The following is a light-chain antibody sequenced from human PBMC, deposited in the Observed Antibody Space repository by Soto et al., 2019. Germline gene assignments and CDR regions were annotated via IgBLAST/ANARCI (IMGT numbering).Light chain of an antibody. CDR2: DAS. J-gene: IGKJ4*01. Sequence: ALQLTPSPSSLSASVGDRVTITCRASQGISNALAWCQQKPGKAPKLLIYDASSLESGVPSRFSGSGSGTDFTPTNTTAQHEGFAIYNCLHFNNYPLTFDGGTKVEIK. CDR1: QGISNA. V-gene: IGKV1D-13*01. CDR3: LHFNNYPLT.